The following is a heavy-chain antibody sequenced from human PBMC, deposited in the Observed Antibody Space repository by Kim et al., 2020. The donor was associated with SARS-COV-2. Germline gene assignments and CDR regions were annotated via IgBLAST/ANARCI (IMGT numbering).Heavy chain of an antibody. J-gene: IGHJ6*01. CDR3: AKDYYDDIGYYKFYYFYGM. Sequence: ASVKVSCEASGYTFTAYYVHWVRQAPGQGLEWIGRIHPKSGVTNFAQKFQGRVTMTRDTSINTVYMALSGLRSDDTAVYYCAKDYYDDIGYYKFYYFYGM. CDR2: IHPKSGVT. V-gene: IGHV1-2*06. CDR1: GYTFTAYY. D-gene: IGHD3-22*01.